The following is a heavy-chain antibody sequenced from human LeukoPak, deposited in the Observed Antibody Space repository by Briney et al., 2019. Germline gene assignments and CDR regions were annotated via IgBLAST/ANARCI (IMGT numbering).Heavy chain of an antibody. CDR3: ARTIPGIAAFNWFDP. CDR2: INANSGGT. D-gene: IGHD6-13*01. CDR1: GYTFTAYH. V-gene: IGHV1-2*02. Sequence: GASVKVSCKTSGYTFTAYHIHWVRQAPGQGLEWMGWINANSGGTKYAEKFQGRVTMTRDTSISTVYMELTGLRSDDTAVYYCARTIPGIAAFNWFDPWGQGTLVTVSS. J-gene: IGHJ5*02.